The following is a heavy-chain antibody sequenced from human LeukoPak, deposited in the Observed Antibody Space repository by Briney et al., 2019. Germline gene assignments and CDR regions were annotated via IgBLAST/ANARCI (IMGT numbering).Heavy chain of an antibody. CDR2: IQFDGSNK. Sequence: GGSLRLSCVTSGFIFSNYGMHWVRQAPGKGLEWLTFIQFDGSNKLYADSVKGRFTVSRDTSKNTAYLQMTSLRVEDTAVYYCAKKEVWFGELVDYFDYWGQGTLVTVSS. J-gene: IGHJ4*02. V-gene: IGHV3-30*02. CDR1: GFIFSNYG. CDR3: AKKEVWFGELVDYFDY. D-gene: IGHD3-10*01.